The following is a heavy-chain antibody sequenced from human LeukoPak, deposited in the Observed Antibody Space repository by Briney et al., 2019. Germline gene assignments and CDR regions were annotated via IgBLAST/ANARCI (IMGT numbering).Heavy chain of an antibody. J-gene: IGHJ4*02. D-gene: IGHD3-9*01. CDR2: INPNSGGT. CDR1: RYTFTGYY. CDR3: ARDRPGDILTGYGDY. Sequence: ASVKVSCKASRYTFTGYYMHWVRQAPGQGLEWMGWINPNSGGTNYAQKFQGRVTMTRDTSISTAYMELSRLRSDDTAVYYCARDRPGDILTGYGDYWGQGTLVTVSS. V-gene: IGHV1-2*02.